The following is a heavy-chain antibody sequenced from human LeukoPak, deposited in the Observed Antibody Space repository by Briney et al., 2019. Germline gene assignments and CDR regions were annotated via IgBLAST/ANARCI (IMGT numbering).Heavy chain of an antibody. CDR1: GGSISSYY. CDR2: IYYSGST. V-gene: IGHV4-59*08. CDR3: ARGSYSSSLYDY. D-gene: IGHD6-13*01. Sequence: PPETPSLTCTVSGGSISSYYWSWIRQPPGKGLEWIGYIYYSGSTNYNPSLKSRVTISVDTSKNQFSLKLSSVTAADTAVYYCARGSYSSSLYDYWGQGTLVTVSS. J-gene: IGHJ4*02.